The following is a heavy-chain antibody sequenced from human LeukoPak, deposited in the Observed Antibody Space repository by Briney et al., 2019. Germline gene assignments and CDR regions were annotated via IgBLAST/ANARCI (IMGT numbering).Heavy chain of an antibody. CDR1: GYSFTSGHY. Sequence: PSETLSLTCSVSGYSFTSGHYWGWIRRPPGKGLEGIANIYHTGSAHYNPSLKSRVTISVDTSKNQFSLSLSSVTAADTAVYYCARFSGSSWYRFVDYYYMDVWGKGTTVTVSS. V-gene: IGHV4-38-2*01. CDR2: IYHTGSA. CDR3: ARFSGSSWYRFVDYYYMDV. D-gene: IGHD6-13*01. J-gene: IGHJ6*03.